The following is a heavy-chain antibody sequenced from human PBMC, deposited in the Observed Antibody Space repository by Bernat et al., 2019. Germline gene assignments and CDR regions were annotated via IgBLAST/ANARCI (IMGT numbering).Heavy chain of an antibody. J-gene: IGHJ4*02. CDR2: INSDGSRT. Sequence: EVQLVESGGGLVQPGGSLRLSCAASGFTFSSHWMHWVRQAPGKGLVWVSRINSDGSRTNYADSVKGRFTISRDNANNTLFLQMISLRAEDTAVYYCVRENPTQWGLDYWGQGTLVTVSS. CDR3: VRENPTQWGLDY. V-gene: IGHV3-74*01. CDR1: GFTFSSHW. D-gene: IGHD1-26*01.